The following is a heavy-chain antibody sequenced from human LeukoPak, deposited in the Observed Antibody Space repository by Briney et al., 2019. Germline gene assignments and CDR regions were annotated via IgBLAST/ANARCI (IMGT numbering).Heavy chain of an antibody. Sequence: GGSLRLSCAASGFTFSSYAMSWVRQAPGKGLEWVSAISGSGGSTYYADSVKGRFTISRDNSKNTLYLQMNSLRAEDTAVYYCANMGGHPRTPNGGQGTLVTVSS. CDR3: ANMGGHPRTPN. V-gene: IGHV3-23*01. D-gene: IGHD3-16*01. CDR1: GFTFSSYA. J-gene: IGHJ4*02. CDR2: ISGSGGST.